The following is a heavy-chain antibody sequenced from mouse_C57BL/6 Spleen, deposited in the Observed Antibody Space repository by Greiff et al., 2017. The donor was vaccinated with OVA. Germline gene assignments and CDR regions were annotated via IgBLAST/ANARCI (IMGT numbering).Heavy chain of an antibody. J-gene: IGHJ4*01. CDR3: ARGYSKIDAMDY. CDR2: IYPRSGNT. D-gene: IGHD2-5*01. CDR1: GYTFTSYG. Sequence: QVHVKQSGAELARPGASVKLSCKASGYTFTSYGISWVKQRTGQGLEWIGEIYPRSGNTYYNEKFKCKATLPAAKSSSTAYMQLRSLTSEDSAVYFCARGYSKIDAMDYWGQGTSVTVSS. V-gene: IGHV1-81*01.